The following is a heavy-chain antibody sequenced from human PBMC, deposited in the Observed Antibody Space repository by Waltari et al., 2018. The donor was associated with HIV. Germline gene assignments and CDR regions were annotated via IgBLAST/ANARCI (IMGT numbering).Heavy chain of an antibody. CDR1: GGSISSYY. V-gene: IGHV4-4*07. D-gene: IGHD3-22*01. J-gene: IGHJ3*02. CDR2: IYTSGST. Sequence: QVQLQESGPGLVKPSETLSLTCTVSGGSISSYYWRWIRQPAGKGLEWIGRIYTSGSTNYNPSLKSRVTMSVDTSKNQFSLKLSSVTAADTAVYYCAREQVPWYYDSRGAFDIWGQGTMVTVSS. CDR3: AREQVPWYYDSRGAFDI.